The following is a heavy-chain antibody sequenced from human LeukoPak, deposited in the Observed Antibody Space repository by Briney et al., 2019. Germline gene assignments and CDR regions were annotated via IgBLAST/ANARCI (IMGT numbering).Heavy chain of an antibody. CDR1: GFTFSSYA. CDR3: AKMDCSSTSCCGDY. D-gene: IGHD2-2*01. Sequence: GGSLRLSCAASGFTFSSYAMSWVRQAPGKGLEWVSAISGSGGSTYYADSVKGRFTISSDNSKNTLYLQMDSLRAEDTAVYYCAKMDCSSTSCCGDYWGQGTLVTVSS. J-gene: IGHJ4*02. V-gene: IGHV3-23*01. CDR2: ISGSGGST.